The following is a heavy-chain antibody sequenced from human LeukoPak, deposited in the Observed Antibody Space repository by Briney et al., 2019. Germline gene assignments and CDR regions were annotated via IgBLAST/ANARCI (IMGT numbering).Heavy chain of an antibody. CDR3: ARHSDGWYWGGSGMDV. Sequence: SETLSLTCIVSGGGSISSSNHYWGWIRQPPGKGLEWIGSINYSGSTQYNPSLKSRVTLSVDTSKDQFSLKLSSVTAADTAVYYCARHSDGWYWGGSGMDVWGQGTTVIVSS. CDR1: GGGSISSSNHY. D-gene: IGHD6-19*01. J-gene: IGHJ6*02. CDR2: INYSGST. V-gene: IGHV4-39*01.